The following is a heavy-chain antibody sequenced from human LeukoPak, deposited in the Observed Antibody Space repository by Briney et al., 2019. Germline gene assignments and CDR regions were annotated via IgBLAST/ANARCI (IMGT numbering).Heavy chain of an antibody. Sequence: GGPLRLSCAASGFTFRSYAMQWVRQAPGKGPEGVSYNTYNGGTIFYADSVKGRFTISRDNAKDSLYLQMSSLRDEDTAVYYCARDSGYSYADDYWGQGTLVTVSS. CDR1: GFTFRSYA. CDR2: NTYNGGTI. D-gene: IGHD5-18*01. J-gene: IGHJ4*02. CDR3: ARDSGYSYADDY. V-gene: IGHV3-48*02.